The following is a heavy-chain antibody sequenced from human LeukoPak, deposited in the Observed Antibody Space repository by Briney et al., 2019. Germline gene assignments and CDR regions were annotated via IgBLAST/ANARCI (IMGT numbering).Heavy chain of an antibody. V-gene: IGHV1-69*04. D-gene: IGHD6-19*01. CDR2: NIPILGIA. Sequence: GASVKVSCKASGGTFSSYAISWVRQAPGHGLEWMGRNIPILGIANYAQKFEGRVTITADKSTGTAYMELSSLRSEDTAVYYCARLGGSSGWLNDYWGQGTLVTLSS. CDR3: ARLGGSSGWLNDY. J-gene: IGHJ4*02. CDR1: GGTFSSYA.